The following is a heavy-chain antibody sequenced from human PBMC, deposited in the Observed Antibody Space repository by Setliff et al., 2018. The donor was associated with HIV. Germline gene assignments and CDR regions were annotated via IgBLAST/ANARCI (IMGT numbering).Heavy chain of an antibody. CDR2: IITIYGTP. CDR1: GGTFSSYS. D-gene: IGHD3-10*01. CDR3: ARGDYGSGSYYPYYFYYGMAV. J-gene: IGHJ6*02. V-gene: IGHV1-69*13. Sequence: VKVSCKASGGTFSSYSINWVRQAPGQGLEWMGGIITIYGTPIYGKKFQGRVTITADESPSTAYMELSSLSSEDTAVYSGARGDYGSGSYYPYYFYYGMAVWGQGTTVTVSS.